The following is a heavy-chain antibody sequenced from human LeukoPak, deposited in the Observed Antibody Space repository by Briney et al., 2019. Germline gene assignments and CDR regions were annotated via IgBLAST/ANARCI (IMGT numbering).Heavy chain of an antibody. CDR1: GDSISSGSYY. Sequence: PSETLSLTCTVSGDSISSGSYYWGWIRQPPGKGLEWIGSIYYSGSTYYNPSLKSRVTISVDTSKNQFSLKLSSVTAADTAVYYCARTNRDSSSWTPPVAFDIWGQGTMVTVSS. CDR2: IYYSGST. D-gene: IGHD6-13*01. CDR3: ARTNRDSSSWTPPVAFDI. V-gene: IGHV4-39*07. J-gene: IGHJ3*02.